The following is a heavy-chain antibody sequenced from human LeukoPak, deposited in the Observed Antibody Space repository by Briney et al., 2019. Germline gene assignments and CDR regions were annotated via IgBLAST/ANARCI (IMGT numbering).Heavy chain of an antibody. CDR3: ARGGYYDSSGLRCCAFDI. J-gene: IGHJ3*02. Sequence: GRSLRLSCAASGFTFSSYAMHWVRQAPGKGLEWVAVISYDGSNKYYADSVKGRFTISRDNSKNTLYLQMNSLRAEDTAVYYCARGGYYDSSGLRCCAFDIWGQGTMVTVSS. V-gene: IGHV3-30*04. D-gene: IGHD3-22*01. CDR1: GFTFSSYA. CDR2: ISYDGSNK.